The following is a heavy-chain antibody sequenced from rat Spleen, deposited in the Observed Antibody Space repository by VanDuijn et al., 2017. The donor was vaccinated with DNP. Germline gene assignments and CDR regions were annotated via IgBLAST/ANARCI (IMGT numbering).Heavy chain of an antibody. CDR2: IWSNGGT. CDR1: GLSLTSNS. J-gene: IGHJ4*01. CDR3: ARHYPGSPYALDA. Sequence: QVQLKESGPGLVRPSQTLSLTCTVSGLSLTSNSVSWIRQPPGKGLEWMGVIWSNGGTDYNSAIKSRLSISRDTSKSQVFLKMNSVQTEDTAMYFCARHYPGSPYALDAWGQGTSVTVSS. V-gene: IGHV2-47*01. D-gene: IGHD1-4*01.